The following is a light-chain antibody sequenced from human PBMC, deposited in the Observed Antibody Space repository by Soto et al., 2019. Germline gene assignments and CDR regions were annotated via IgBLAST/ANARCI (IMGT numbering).Light chain of an antibody. CDR3: QSADSSGTLVV. J-gene: IGLJ2*01. CDR2: KDS. CDR1: ALPKQY. Sequence: SYELTQPPSVSVSPGQTARITCSGDALPKQYAYWYQQKPGQAPVLVIYKDSDRPSGIPERFSGSSTGTTVTLTISGVQAEDEADYYCQSADSSGTLVVFGGGTKLTVL. V-gene: IGLV3-25*03.